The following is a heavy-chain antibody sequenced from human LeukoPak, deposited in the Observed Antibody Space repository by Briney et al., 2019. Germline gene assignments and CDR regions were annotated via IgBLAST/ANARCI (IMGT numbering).Heavy chain of an antibody. J-gene: IGHJ4*02. D-gene: IGHD6-13*01. Sequence: GGSLRLSCAASGFTFSSYEMNWVRQAPGKGLEWVSYISSSGSTIYYADSVKGRFTISRDNAKNSLYLQMNSLRAEDTALYYCAKDRIAAAGTGALDYWGQGTLVTVSS. CDR3: AKDRIAAAGTGALDY. CDR1: GFTFSSYE. V-gene: IGHV3-48*03. CDR2: ISSSGSTI.